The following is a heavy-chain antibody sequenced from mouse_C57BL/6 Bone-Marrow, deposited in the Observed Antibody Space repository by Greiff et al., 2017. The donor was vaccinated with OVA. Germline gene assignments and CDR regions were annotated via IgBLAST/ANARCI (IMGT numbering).Heavy chain of an antibody. CDR1: GFSLTSYG. V-gene: IGHV2-2*01. Sequence: QVQLQQSGPGLVQPSQSLSITCTASGFSLTSYGVHWVRQSPGKGLEWLGVIWSGGSSDYNAAFISRLSIRKDNSKIQVLFKMNSLQADDTAIYYCARKGTGPLYYYAMDYWGQGTSVTVSS. CDR3: ARKGTGPLYYYAMDY. D-gene: IGHD4-1*01. CDR2: IWSGGSS. J-gene: IGHJ4*01.